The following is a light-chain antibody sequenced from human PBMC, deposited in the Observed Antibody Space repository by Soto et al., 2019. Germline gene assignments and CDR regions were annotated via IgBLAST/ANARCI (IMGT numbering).Light chain of an antibody. CDR3: QQYNKWPLS. CDR2: GAS. CDR1: QSVSSD. J-gene: IGKJ1*01. V-gene: IGKV3D-15*01. Sequence: EIGMTQSPATLSVSPGERATLSCRASQSVSSDIAWYQQKPGQAPRLLIFGASTRATGIPARFSGSGSGTDFTLTISSLQSEDFAAYYCQQYNKWPLSFGQGTKVEIK.